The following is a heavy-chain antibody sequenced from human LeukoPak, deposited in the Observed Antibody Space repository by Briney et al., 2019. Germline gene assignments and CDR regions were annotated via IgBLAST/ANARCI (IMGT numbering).Heavy chain of an antibody. J-gene: IGHJ4*02. V-gene: IGHV3-7*01. CDR3: ARVGGDDYFDY. D-gene: IGHD4-17*01. Sequence: GGSLRLSCAASGFTFSSYWMSWVRQAPGKGLEWVANIKQDGSEKYYVDSVKDRFTISRDNAKNSLYLQMNSLRAEDTAVYYCARVGGDDYFDYWGQGTLVTVSS. CDR2: IKQDGSEK. CDR1: GFTFSSYW.